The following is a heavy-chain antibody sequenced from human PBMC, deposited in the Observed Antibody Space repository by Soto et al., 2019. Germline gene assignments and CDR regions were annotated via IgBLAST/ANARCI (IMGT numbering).Heavy chain of an antibody. D-gene: IGHD3-9*01. Sequence: GGSLRLSCAASTFTFSNYALIWVRQASGKEMQWVSTIGSGGDTYYADSVKGRFNISRDDSKTTMYLQMKSLRADDAAVYYCAQGFGANFHCSRYFDNWGQGNQVTVSS. V-gene: IGHV3-23*01. J-gene: IGHJ4*02. CDR3: AQGFGANFHCSRYFDN. CDR1: TFTFSNYA. CDR2: IGSGGDT.